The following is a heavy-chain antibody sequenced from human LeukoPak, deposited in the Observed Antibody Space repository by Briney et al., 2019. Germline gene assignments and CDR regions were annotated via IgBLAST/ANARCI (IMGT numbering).Heavy chain of an antibody. D-gene: IGHD2-15*01. Sequence: PGGSLRLSCTTSGFTFGDYAMSWVRHAPGKGLEWVAFIKSKSYGGTIEYAASVRDRFTISRDDSKSIAYLQMNSLKIEDTAIYHCTRGIVGTCSGGSCYYFDYWGQGTLVTLSS. CDR2: IKSKSYGGTI. V-gene: IGHV3-49*04. CDR1: GFTFGDYA. J-gene: IGHJ4*02. CDR3: TRGIVGTCSGGSCYYFDY.